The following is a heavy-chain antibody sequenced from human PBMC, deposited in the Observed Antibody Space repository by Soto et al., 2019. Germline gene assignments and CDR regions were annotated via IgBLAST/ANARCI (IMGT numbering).Heavy chain of an antibody. V-gene: IGHV3-33*01. CDR1: GFTFSSYG. D-gene: IGHD6-19*01. J-gene: IGHJ4*02. CDR3: ARGLLSDSSGWYGY. CDR2: IWYDGSNK. Sequence: LRLSCAASGFTFSSYGMHWVRQAPGKGLEWVAVIWYDGSNKYYADSVKGRFTISRDNSKNTLYLQMNSLRAEDTAVYYCARGLLSDSSGWYGYWGQGTLVTVSS.